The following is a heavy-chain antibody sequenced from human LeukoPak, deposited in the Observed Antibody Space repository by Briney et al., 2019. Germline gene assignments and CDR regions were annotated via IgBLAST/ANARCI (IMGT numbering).Heavy chain of an antibody. J-gene: IGHJ3*02. V-gene: IGHV1-69*13. D-gene: IGHD2-21*02. Sequence: SVKVSFKASGGTFSSYAISWVRHAPGQGLEWMGGIITISGTANYAQKFQGRVTITADESTSTAYMELSSLRSEDTAVYYCARGVSGIVVVTPDDAFDIWGQGTMVTVSS. CDR2: IITISGTA. CDR3: ARGVSGIVVVTPDDAFDI. CDR1: GGTFSSYA.